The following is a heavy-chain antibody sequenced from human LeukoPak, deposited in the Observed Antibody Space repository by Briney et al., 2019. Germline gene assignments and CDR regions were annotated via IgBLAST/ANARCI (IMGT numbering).Heavy chain of an antibody. CDR3: ARGYYGRGDY. Sequence: PSETLSLTCTVSGGSIGSGAYYWTWIRQTAGKGLEWIGRIYSSGSTNYNPSLKSRVTMSVDTSKNQFSLNLSSVTAADTAVYYCARGYYGRGDYWGQGTLVTVSS. V-gene: IGHV4-61*02. J-gene: IGHJ4*02. D-gene: IGHD3-10*02. CDR2: IYSSGST. CDR1: GGSIGSGAYY.